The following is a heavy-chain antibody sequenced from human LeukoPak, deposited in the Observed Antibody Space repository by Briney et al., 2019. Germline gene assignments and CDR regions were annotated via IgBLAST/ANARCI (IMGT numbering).Heavy chain of an antibody. CDR3: ARGSTYYDILTGYYYYYGMDV. CDR1: GFTFSSYA. V-gene: IGHV3-30*04. Sequence: PGGSLRLSCAASGFTFSSYAMLWVRQAPGKGLEWVAVISYDGTNKYYADSVKGRFTMSRDNSKNTLYLQMNSLRAEDTAVYYCARGSTYYDILTGYYYYYGMDVWGKGTTVTVSS. CDR2: ISYDGTNK. D-gene: IGHD3-9*01. J-gene: IGHJ6*04.